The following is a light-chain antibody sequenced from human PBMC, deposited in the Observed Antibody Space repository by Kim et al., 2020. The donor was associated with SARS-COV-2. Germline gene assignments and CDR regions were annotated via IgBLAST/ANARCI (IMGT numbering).Light chain of an antibody. CDR1: QSVSSN. V-gene: IGKV3-15*01. J-gene: IGKJ4*01. CDR3: QQYDNWPLT. CDR2: GAS. Sequence: EKVLTQSPATLSVSPGERATLSCRASQSVSSNLAWYQLKPGQGLRLLIYGASTRATGIPARFSGSGSGTEFTLTISSLQSEDSAVYYCQQYDNWPLTFGGGTKVDIK.